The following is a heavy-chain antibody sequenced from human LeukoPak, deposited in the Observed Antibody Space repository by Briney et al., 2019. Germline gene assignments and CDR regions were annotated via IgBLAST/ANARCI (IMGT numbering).Heavy chain of an antibody. CDR3: ARVHKYCSGISCYRFDP. Sequence: SETLSLTCGVSGGSISSTNWWSWVRRPPGKGLEWIGEVDHSGSTKYNPALKSRVTISVDKSKNQFSLRLTSVTAADTAVYYCARVHKYCSGISCYRFDPWGQGTLVSVSS. CDR1: GGSISSTNW. V-gene: IGHV4-4*02. J-gene: IGHJ5*02. CDR2: VDHSGST. D-gene: IGHD2-2*01.